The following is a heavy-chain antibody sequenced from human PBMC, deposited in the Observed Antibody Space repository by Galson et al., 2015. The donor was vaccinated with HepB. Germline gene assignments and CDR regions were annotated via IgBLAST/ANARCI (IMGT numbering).Heavy chain of an antibody. CDR2: ISYDGSNK. D-gene: IGHD2-21*02. J-gene: IGHJ4*02. Sequence: LRLSCAASGFTFSSYAMHWVRQAPGKGLEWVAVISYDGSNKYYADSVKGRFTISRDNSKNTLYLQMNSLRAEDTAVYYCAKCGYVVVTAPDYWGQGTLVTVSS. CDR3: AKCGYVVVTAPDY. V-gene: IGHV3-30*04. CDR1: GFTFSSYA.